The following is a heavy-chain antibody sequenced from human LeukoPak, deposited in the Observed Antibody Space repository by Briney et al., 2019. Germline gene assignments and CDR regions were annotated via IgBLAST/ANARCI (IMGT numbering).Heavy chain of an antibody. CDR2: IYYSGST. Sequence: SETLSLTCTVSGGSISSGVYYWGWIRQPPGKGLEWIGSIYYSGSTYYNPSLKSRVTISVDTSKNQFSLKLSSLTAADTAVYYCARDFSSSSSVYYYYYMDVWGKGTTVTVSS. CDR3: ARDFSSSSSVYYYYYMDV. J-gene: IGHJ6*03. V-gene: IGHV4-39*07. D-gene: IGHD6-6*01. CDR1: GGSISSGVYY.